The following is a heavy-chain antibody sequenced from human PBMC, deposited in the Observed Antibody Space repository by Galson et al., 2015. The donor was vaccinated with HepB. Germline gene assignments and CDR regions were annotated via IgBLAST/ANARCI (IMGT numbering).Heavy chain of an antibody. CDR1: GFTVSGNY. Sequence: SLRLSCAASGFTVSGNYMSWVRQAPGKGLEWVSVIYSGGSAYYADSVKGRFTISRDNSKNTLYLQMNSLRVEDTAVYYYAKTVLYYYDSSGSTDAPDIWGQGTMVTVSS. CDR3: AKTVLYYYDSSGSTDAPDI. D-gene: IGHD3-22*01. CDR2: IYSGGSA. J-gene: IGHJ3*02. V-gene: IGHV3-66*01.